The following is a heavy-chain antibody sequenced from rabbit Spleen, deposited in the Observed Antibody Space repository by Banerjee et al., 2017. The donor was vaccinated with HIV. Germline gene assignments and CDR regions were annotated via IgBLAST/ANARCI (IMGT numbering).Heavy chain of an antibody. CDR3: ARETSSGWGIVSFYFSL. D-gene: IGHD4-1*01. J-gene: IGHJ4*01. CDR2: IDSGSSGDA. Sequence: RQAPGKGLEWIACIDSGSSGDAYYASWAKGRFTISKTSSTTVTLQMTSLTAADTATYFCARETSSGWGIVSFYFSLWGPGTLVTVS. V-gene: IGHV1S40*01.